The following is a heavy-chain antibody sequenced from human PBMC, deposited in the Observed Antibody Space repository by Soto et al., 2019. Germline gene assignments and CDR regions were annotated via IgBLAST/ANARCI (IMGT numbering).Heavy chain of an antibody. CDR2: IYYSGST. CDR3: ARGPAAYCSGGSCYGRNYYYYYGMDV. J-gene: IGHJ6*02. D-gene: IGHD2-15*01. V-gene: IGHV4-31*03. Sequence: KSSETLSLTCTVSGGSISSGGYYWSWIRQHPGKGLEWIGYIYYSGSTYYNPSLKSRVTISVDTPKNQFSLKLSSVTAADTAVYYCARGPAAYCSGGSCYGRNYYYYYGMDVWGLGTTVTVSS. CDR1: GGSISSGGYY.